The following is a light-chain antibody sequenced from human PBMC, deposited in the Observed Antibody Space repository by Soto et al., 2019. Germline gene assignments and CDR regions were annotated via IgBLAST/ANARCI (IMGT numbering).Light chain of an antibody. V-gene: IGKV4-1*01. CDR2: WAS. Sequence: DIVMTQSPASLAVSLGERATINCKSSQSVLYSSNNKNYLAWYQQKPGQPPKLLISWASTRESEVPDRFSGSGSGSDFTLTISTLQAEDVAVYYCQQYYSTPQTFGQGTKVEIK. CDR3: QQYYSTPQT. J-gene: IGKJ1*01. CDR1: QSVLYSSNNKNY.